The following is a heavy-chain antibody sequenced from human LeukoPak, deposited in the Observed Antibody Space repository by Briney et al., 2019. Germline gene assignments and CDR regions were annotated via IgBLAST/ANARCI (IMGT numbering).Heavy chain of an antibody. J-gene: IGHJ5*02. D-gene: IGHD5-12*01. Sequence: SVKVSCKASGYTFTGYYMHWVRQAPGQGLEWMGGIIPIFGTANYAQKFQGRVTITADESTSTAYMELSSLRSEDTAVYYCAREKGYSGLNWFDPWGQGTPVTVSS. CDR3: AREKGYSGLNWFDP. CDR1: GYTFTGYY. V-gene: IGHV1-69*13. CDR2: IIPIFGTA.